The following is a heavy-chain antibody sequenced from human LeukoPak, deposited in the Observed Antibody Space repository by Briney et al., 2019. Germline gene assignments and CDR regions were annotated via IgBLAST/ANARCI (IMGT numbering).Heavy chain of an antibody. V-gene: IGHV4-39*02. CDR2: IYNSGST. J-gene: IGHJ4*02. CDR1: GGSISSSSHY. Sequence: SETLSLTCTVSGGSISSSSHYWGWIRQPPGMGLEWIGIIYNSGSTYYNPSLNSRVTVSLDTSKNQFSLKLSSVTAADTAVYFCAREILGGLRDYWGQGALVTVSS. D-gene: IGHD5/OR15-5a*01. CDR3: AREILGGLRDY.